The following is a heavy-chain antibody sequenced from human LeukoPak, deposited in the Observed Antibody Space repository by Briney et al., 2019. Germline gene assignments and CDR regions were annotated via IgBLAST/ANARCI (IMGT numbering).Heavy chain of an antibody. CDR1: GYSISSGYF. CDR3: ARGRYSGGNGNYFDH. V-gene: IGHV4-38-2*02. CDR2: IYHSGST. J-gene: IGHJ4*02. Sequence: SETLSLTCTVSGYSISSGYFWAWIRPPPGKGREWIGIIYHSGSTYYNPSLQRRVTMSVDTSNNQFSLKLTSVTAAETAVYYCARGRYSGGNGNYFDHWGQGTLVSVSS. D-gene: IGHD1-26*01.